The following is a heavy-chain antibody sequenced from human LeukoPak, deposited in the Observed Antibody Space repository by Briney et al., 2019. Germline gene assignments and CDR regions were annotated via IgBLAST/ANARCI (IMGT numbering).Heavy chain of an antibody. J-gene: IGHJ3*02. Sequence: SETLSLTCTVSGGSISSYYWSWIRQPPGKGLEWIGYIYYSGSTNYNPSLKSRVTISVDTSKNQFSLKLSSVTAADTAVYYCATSSIASSFDAFDIWGLGTMVTVSS. V-gene: IGHV4-59*01. CDR1: GGSISSYY. CDR2: IYYSGST. CDR3: ATSSIASSFDAFDI. D-gene: IGHD6-6*01.